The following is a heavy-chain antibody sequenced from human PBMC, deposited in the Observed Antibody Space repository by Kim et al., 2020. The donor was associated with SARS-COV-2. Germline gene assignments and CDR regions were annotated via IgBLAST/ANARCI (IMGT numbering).Heavy chain of an antibody. CDR3: ARVSALALHNWFDP. D-gene: IGHD1-26*01. V-gene: IGHV3-66*01. CDR2: IYSGGST. J-gene: IGHJ5*02. Sequence: GGSLRLSCAASGFTVSSNYMSWVRQAPGKGLEWVSVIYSGGSTYYADSVKGRFTISRDNSKNTLYLQMNSLRAEDTAVYYCARVSALALHNWFDPWGQGTLVTVSS. CDR1: GFTVSSNY.